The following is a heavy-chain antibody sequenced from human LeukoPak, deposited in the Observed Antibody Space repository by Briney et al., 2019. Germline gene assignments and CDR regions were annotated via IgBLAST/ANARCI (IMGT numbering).Heavy chain of an antibody. CDR1: GFTFSSSA. CDR2: ISASGGST. Sequence: PGGSLRLSCAASGFTFSSSAMSWVRQVPGKGLEWVSGISASGGSTSYADSVRGRFTISRDNSKNTLYVQMNSLRDEDTAVYYCARLPDSSPDDYWGQGTLVTVSS. J-gene: IGHJ4*02. D-gene: IGHD6-13*01. CDR3: ARLPDSSPDDY. V-gene: IGHV3-23*01.